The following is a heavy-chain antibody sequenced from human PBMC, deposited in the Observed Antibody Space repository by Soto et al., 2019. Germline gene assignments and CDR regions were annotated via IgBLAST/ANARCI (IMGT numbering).Heavy chain of an antibody. Sequence: PGGSLRLSCAASGFTFNSYAMTWVRQAPGKGLHWVSAISGSGGSTYYADSVKGRFTISRDNSKKTVYLQTNSLRAEDTAVYYCAKAFQYSSSHYDYWGQGTLVTVSS. V-gene: IGHV3-23*01. D-gene: IGHD6-6*01. CDR1: GFTFNSYA. CDR2: ISGSGGST. CDR3: AKAFQYSSSHYDY. J-gene: IGHJ4*02.